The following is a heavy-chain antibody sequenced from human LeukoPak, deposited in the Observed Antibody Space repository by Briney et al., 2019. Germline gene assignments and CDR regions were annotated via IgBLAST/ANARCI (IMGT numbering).Heavy chain of an antibody. J-gene: IGHJ4*02. D-gene: IGHD4-17*01. CDR3: ARTPPDYGIDY. CDR2: IWYDGSNK. V-gene: IGHV3-33*01. CDR1: GFTFSSYG. Sequence: GGSLRLSCAASGFTFSSYGMHWVRQAPGKGLEWVAVIWYDGSNKYYADSVKGRFTISRDNSKNTLYLQMNSLRAEDTAVYYCARTPPDYGIDYWGQGTLVTVSS.